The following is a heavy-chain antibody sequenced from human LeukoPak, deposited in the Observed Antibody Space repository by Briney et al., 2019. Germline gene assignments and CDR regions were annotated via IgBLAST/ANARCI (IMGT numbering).Heavy chain of an antibody. CDR3: VRASGSFDY. D-gene: IGHD3-10*01. V-gene: IGHV3-33*01. Sequence: PGGSLRLPCAASGFTFSHYGIHWVRQAPGKGLEWVAVIWSDGSNKYYADSVKGRFSISRDNSKKTLYLQMNSLRVDDTAVYYCVRASGSFDYWGQGTLVTVSS. CDR1: GFTFSHYG. J-gene: IGHJ4*02. CDR2: IWSDGSNK.